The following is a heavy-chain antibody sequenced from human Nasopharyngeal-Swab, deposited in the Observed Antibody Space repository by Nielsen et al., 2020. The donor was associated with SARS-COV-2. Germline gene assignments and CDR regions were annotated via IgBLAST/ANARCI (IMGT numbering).Heavy chain of an antibody. CDR2: ILWNDDK. CDR1: GFSLSATGVA. J-gene: IGHJ4*02. D-gene: IGHD2-2*01. V-gene: IGHV2-5*01. CDR3: AHSPNYADAFDY. Sequence: SGPTLVKPPQTLTLTCTFSGFSLSATGVAVGWIRQPPGEALEWLAVILWNDDKRYSPSLKTRLTITKDTSKNLVVLTMTNMDPMDTATYFCAHSPNYADAFDYWGQGTLVTVSS.